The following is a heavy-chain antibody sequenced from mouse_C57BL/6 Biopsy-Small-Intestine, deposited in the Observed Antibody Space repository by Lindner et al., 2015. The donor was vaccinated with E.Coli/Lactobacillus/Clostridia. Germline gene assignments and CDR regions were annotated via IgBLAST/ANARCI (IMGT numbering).Heavy chain of an antibody. CDR3: ARKGYGGALDY. CDR1: GNTITSYV. CDR2: INPYNDGT. D-gene: IGHD2-2*01. V-gene: IGHV1-14*01. Sequence: VQLQESGPELVKPGASVKMSCKASGNTITSYVMHWVKQKPGQGLEWIGYINPYNDGTKNNEKFKGKATLTSDKSSSTSYLEFSSLTSEDSAVYYCARKGYGGALDYWGHGTTLTVSS. J-gene: IGHJ2*01.